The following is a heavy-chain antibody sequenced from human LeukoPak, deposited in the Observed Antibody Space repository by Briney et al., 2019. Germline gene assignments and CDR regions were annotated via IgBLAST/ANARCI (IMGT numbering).Heavy chain of an antibody. D-gene: IGHD3-22*01. Sequence: GESLKISCKGSGYSFTNYWIGWVRQMPGKGLEWMGIIYPGDSDTRYSPSFQGQVTISADKSISTAYLQWSSLKASDTAMYYCARAGYYYDSSGYYYDAFDIWGQGTMVTVSS. CDR1: GYSFTNYW. CDR3: ARAGYYYDSSGYYYDAFDI. CDR2: IYPGDSDT. V-gene: IGHV5-51*01. J-gene: IGHJ3*02.